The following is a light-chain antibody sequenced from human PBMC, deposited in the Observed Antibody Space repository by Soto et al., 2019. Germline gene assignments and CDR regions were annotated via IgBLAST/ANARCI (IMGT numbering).Light chain of an antibody. J-gene: IGKJ1*01. CDR3: QQYKSYLT. CDR2: DAS. V-gene: IGKV1-5*01. Sequence: DIQMTQSPSTLSASVGDRVTITCRARQSITRWLAWYQQKPGKAPKLLIYDASTLETGVPSRFSGSGSGTEFTLTISSLQPDDFATYYCQQYKSYLTFGQGTKVDIK. CDR1: QSITRW.